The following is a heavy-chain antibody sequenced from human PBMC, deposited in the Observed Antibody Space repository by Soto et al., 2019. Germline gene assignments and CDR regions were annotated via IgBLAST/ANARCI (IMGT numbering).Heavy chain of an antibody. J-gene: IGHJ5*02. CDR2: IYNSGIT. V-gene: IGHV4-30-4*01. Sequence: PSETLSLTCTVSGGSIGSGDYSWGWVRQSPGKGLEWIGHIYNSGITYYNPSLKSRVVISIDTSRNQFSLRLNSLTAADRAVYFCARGVTVFGLVSRFWFDPWGQGTVVTVSS. CDR1: GGSIGSGDYS. CDR3: ARGVTVFGLVSRFWFDP. D-gene: IGHD3-3*01.